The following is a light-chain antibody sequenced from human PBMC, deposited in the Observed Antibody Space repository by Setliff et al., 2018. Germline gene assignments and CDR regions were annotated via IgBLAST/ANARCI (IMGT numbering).Light chain of an antibody. Sequence: QSVLTQPASVSGSPGQSITISCTGTSSDVGGYDYVSWFQQYPDEAPKLLIYDVTKRPSRVPGRFSGSKSGNTASLTISGLQTEDEADYYCSSYARGNFVFGTGTKV. CDR2: DVT. CDR1: SSDVGGYDY. J-gene: IGLJ1*01. CDR3: SSYARGNFV. V-gene: IGLV2-14*01.